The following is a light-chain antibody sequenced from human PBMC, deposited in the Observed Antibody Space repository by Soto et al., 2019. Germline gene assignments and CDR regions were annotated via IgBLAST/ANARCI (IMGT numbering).Light chain of an antibody. V-gene: IGLV2-23*02. CDR3: CSYAGSTLYV. J-gene: IGLJ1*01. CDR1: SSDVGSYNL. CDR2: EVT. Sequence: QSALTQPASVSGSPGQSIIISCTGTSSDVGSYNLVSWYQQHPGKAPKLMIYEVTKRPSGVADRFSGSKSGNTASLTISGLQTEDEAEYYCCSYAGSTLYVFGTGTKLTVL.